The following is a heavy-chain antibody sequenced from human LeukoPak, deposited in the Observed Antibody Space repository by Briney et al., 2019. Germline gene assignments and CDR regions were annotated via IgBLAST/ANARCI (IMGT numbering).Heavy chain of an antibody. Sequence: PSETLSLTCAVYGGSFSGYSWSWIREPPGKGLEWIGEINHSGSTNYNPSLKSRVTISVDTSKNQFSLKLSSVTAADTAVYYCARGFPLYYDFWSGYRGTTKYYYGMDVWGQGTTVTVSS. CDR3: ARGFPLYYDFWSGYRGTTKYYYGMDV. CDR1: GGSFSGYS. V-gene: IGHV4-34*01. D-gene: IGHD3-3*01. CDR2: INHSGST. J-gene: IGHJ6*02.